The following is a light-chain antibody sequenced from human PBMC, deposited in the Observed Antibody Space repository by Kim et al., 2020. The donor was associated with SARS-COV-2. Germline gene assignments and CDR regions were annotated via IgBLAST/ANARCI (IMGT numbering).Light chain of an antibody. J-gene: IGLJ3*02. CDR1: NLNSKN. CDR2: DDD. CDR3: QLWDSSGDHPLM. Sequence: PGKTAKLPCPQNNLNSKNVNWYQQKPGQAPVLVIYDDDGRPSGIPERISGSKSGNTATLTVSTVEAGDEADYYCQLWDSSGDHPLMFGGGTQLTVL. V-gene: IGLV3-21*03.